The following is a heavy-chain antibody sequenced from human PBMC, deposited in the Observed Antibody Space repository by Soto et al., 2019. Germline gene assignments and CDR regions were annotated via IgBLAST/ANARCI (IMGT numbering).Heavy chain of an antibody. J-gene: IGHJ4*02. CDR2: IKSKTDGGTT. Sequence: EVQLVESGGGLVKPGGSLRLSCAASGFTFSNVWMNWVRQAPGKGLEWVGRIKSKTDGGTTDYAAPVKDRFTISRDDSKNTLYLQMNSLKTADTAVYYCTPLALKYSSGWYEFSDWGQGTLVTVSS. V-gene: IGHV3-15*07. CDR3: TPLALKYSSGWYEFSD. CDR1: GFTFSNVW. D-gene: IGHD6-19*01.